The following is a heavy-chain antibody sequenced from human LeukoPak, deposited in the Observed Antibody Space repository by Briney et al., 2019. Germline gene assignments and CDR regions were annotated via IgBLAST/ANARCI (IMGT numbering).Heavy chain of an antibody. V-gene: IGHV3-15*01. CDR3: TTEGIAVAGPFDY. Sequence: GGSLRLSCAASGFIFRSYNMYWVRQAPGKGLEWVGRIKSKTDGGTTDYAAPVKGRFTISRDDSKNTLYLQMNSLKTEDTAVYYCTTEGIAVAGPFDYWGQGTLVTVSS. CDR1: GFIFRSYN. D-gene: IGHD6-19*01. J-gene: IGHJ4*02. CDR2: IKSKTDGGTT.